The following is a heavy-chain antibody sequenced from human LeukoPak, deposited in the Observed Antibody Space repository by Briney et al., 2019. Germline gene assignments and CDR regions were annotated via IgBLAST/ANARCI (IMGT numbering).Heavy chain of an antibody. V-gene: IGHV3-23*01. CDR1: GFTFSSYA. CDR3: AKDLHPNYYDSSGYLFIDY. CDR2: ISGSGGST. Sequence: GGSLRLSCAASGFTFSSYAMSWVRQAPGKGLEWVSAISGSGGSTYYADSVKGRFTISRDNPKKTLYLQLNSLRAEDTAVYYCAKDLHPNYYDSSGYLFIDYWGQGTLVTVSS. D-gene: IGHD3-22*01. J-gene: IGHJ4*02.